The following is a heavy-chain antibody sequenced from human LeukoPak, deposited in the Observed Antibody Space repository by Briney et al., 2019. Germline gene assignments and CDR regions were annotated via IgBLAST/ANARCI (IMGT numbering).Heavy chain of an antibody. J-gene: IGHJ4*02. V-gene: IGHV4-38-2*02. CDR3: AREPTSGREPTSGRPLDY. Sequence: SETLSLTCTISGYSISSCYYWGWIRQPPGKGLEWIGSIYHSGSTYYNPSLKSRVTISLDTSENQFSLKLSSVTAADTAVYYCAREPTSGREPTSGRPLDYWGQGTLVTVSS. D-gene: IGHD5-12*01. CDR2: IYHSGST. CDR1: GYSISSCYY.